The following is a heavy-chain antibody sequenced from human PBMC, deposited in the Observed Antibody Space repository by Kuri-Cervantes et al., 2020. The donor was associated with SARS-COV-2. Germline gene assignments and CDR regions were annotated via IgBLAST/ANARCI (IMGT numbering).Heavy chain of an antibody. J-gene: IGHJ4*02. Sequence: GGSLRLSCAASGFTFNSSPMHWVRQTPGKGLEWVALISYDGSNKYYADSVQGRFTISRDNSKNTLYLQMNSLRAEDTAVYYCAKDGPDSGSYLFDYWGQGTLVTVSS. CDR2: ISYDGSNK. D-gene: IGHD1-26*01. V-gene: IGHV3-30-3*01. CDR1: GFTFNSSP. CDR3: AKDGPDSGSYLFDY.